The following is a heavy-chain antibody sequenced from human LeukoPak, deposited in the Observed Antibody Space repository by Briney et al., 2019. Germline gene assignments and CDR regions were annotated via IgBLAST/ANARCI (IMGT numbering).Heavy chain of an antibody. V-gene: IGHV3-53*01. D-gene: IGHD4-17*01. CDR3: ARRAGEYSHPYDY. Sequence: PGGSLRLSCTVSGSTVSSNSMSWVRQAPGKGLEWVSFIYSGGNTLYSDSVKGRFTISRDNSKNTLYLQMNSLRAEDTAVYYCARRAGEYSHPYDYWGQGTLVTVSS. CDR2: IYSGGNT. J-gene: IGHJ4*02. CDR1: GSTVSSNS.